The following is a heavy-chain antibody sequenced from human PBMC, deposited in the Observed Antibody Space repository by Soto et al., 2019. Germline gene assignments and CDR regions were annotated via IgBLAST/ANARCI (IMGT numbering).Heavy chain of an antibody. CDR3: ATVHNTSRSFDY. J-gene: IGHJ4*02. Sequence: EVQLLDSGGGLVQPGESLRLSCAASGFTITSSAMSWVRQAPGKGLEWVSTTGISDRTTYYADAVKGRFTVSRDDSKNRLDLQMISLRAEDTAVYYCATVHNTSRSFDYWGQGTPVTVSS. CDR2: TGISDRTT. CDR1: GFTITSSA. D-gene: IGHD1-20*01. V-gene: IGHV3-23*01.